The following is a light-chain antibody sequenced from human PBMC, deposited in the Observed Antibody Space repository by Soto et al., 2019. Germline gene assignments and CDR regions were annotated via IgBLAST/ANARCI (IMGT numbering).Light chain of an antibody. CDR1: QGIRND. V-gene: IGKV1-6*01. J-gene: IGKJ4*01. CDR2: AAS. Sequence: AIQMTQSPSSLSASLGDRVTITCRASQGIRNDLAWYHQKPGKAPKLLIYAASSLDSGVPSRFSGSGSGTDFTLTISSLQPEDFATYYCLQDYNCPLTFGGGTKVEIK. CDR3: LQDYNCPLT.